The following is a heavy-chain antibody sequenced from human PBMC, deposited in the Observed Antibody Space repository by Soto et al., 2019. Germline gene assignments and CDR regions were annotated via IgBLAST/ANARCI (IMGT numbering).Heavy chain of an antibody. V-gene: IGHV3-33*01. CDR3: AREVTWRRFSISPLVY. CDR2: IWYDGSNK. CDR1: GFNFSSYG. J-gene: IGHJ4*02. Sequence: PGRSQRLSCTAAGFNFSSYGRHWVRQAPGKGLEWVAVIWYDGSNKYYADSVKGRFTISRDNSKNTLYLQMNSLRAEDTAVYYCAREVTWRRFSISPLVYWGQGTLVTVSS. D-gene: IGHD3-3*01.